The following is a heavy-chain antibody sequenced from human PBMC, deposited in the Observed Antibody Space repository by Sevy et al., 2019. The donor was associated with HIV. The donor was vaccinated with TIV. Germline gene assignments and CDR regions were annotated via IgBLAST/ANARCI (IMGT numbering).Heavy chain of an antibody. V-gene: IGHV1-46*03. CDR2: INPSGGST. D-gene: IGHD2-15*01. CDR1: GYTFTSYY. CDR3: ARGAPLGYCNGGSCPLYYYYYGMDV. J-gene: IGHJ6*02. Sequence: ASVKVSCKASGYTFTSYYMHWVRQAPGQGLEWMGIINPSGGSTSYAQKFQGRVTMTRDTSTSTVYMELSSLRSEDTSVYYCARGAPLGYCNGGSCPLYYYYYGMDVWGQGTTVTVSS.